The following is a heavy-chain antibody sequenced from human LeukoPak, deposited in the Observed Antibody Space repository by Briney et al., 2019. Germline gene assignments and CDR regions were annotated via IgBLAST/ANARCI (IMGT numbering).Heavy chain of an antibody. CDR3: ARRNAMDV. J-gene: IGHJ6*02. CDR1: GFTFSNYW. V-gene: IGHV3-7*03. CDR2: INRDGSER. Sequence: GGSLRLSCAASGFTFSNYWMTWVRQAPGKGRGWVANINRDGSERYYVDSVKGRFTISRDDAKSSLYLQMNSLRAEDTAVYYCARRNAMDVWGQGTTVIVFS.